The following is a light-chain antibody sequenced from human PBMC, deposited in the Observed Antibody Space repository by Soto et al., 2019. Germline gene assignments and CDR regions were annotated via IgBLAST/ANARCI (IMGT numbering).Light chain of an antibody. CDR3: QQRSNWPPIT. Sequence: EIVLTQSPATLSLSPGERATLSCRASQSVSSYLAWYQQKPGQAPRLLIYDASNRATGIPARFSGSESGTDFTLIISSLEPEDFAVYYCQQRSNWPPITFGQGTRLEI. V-gene: IGKV3-11*01. J-gene: IGKJ5*01. CDR2: DAS. CDR1: QSVSSY.